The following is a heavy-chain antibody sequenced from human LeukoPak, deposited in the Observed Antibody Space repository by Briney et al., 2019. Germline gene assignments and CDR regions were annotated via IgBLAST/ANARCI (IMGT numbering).Heavy chain of an antibody. D-gene: IGHD2-21*02. CDR1: GGSISSSSYY. CDR2: IYYSGST. CDR3: ARVVTAILDAFDI. V-gene: IGHV4-39*07. Sequence: SETLSLTCTVSGGSISSSSYYWGWIRQPPGKGLEWIGSIYYSGSTYYNPSLKSRVTISVDTSKNQFSLKLSSVTAADTAVYYCARVVTAILDAFDIWAKGQWSPSLQ. J-gene: IGHJ3*02.